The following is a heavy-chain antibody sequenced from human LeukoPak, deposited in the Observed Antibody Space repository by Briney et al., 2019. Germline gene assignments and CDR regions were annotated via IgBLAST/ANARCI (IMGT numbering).Heavy chain of an antibody. CDR1: GFTFSSYG. V-gene: IGHV3-30*02. Sequence: GGSLRLSCAASGFTFSSYGMHWARQAPGKGLEWVAFIRSDGSTKFYADSVKGRFTISRDNSKNTLYLQINSLRGEDTAVYYCAKDEVTSTSQQQLAWYFDYWGQGTLVTVSS. CDR3: AKDEVTSTSQQQLAWYFDY. J-gene: IGHJ4*02. CDR2: IRSDGSTK. D-gene: IGHD6-13*01.